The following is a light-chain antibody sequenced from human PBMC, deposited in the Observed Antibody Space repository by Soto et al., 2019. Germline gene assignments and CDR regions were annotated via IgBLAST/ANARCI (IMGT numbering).Light chain of an antibody. CDR2: DVT. CDR1: SSDIGAYNY. V-gene: IGLV2-14*01. Sequence: QSVLTQPASVSGSPGQSITISCTGTSSDIGAYNYVSWYQQHPGKAPKLMIYDVTYRPSGVSNRFSGSKSGNTASLTISGLQAEDEADYYCSSYTTNTNLIFGGGTKLTVL. J-gene: IGLJ2*01. CDR3: SSYTTNTNLI.